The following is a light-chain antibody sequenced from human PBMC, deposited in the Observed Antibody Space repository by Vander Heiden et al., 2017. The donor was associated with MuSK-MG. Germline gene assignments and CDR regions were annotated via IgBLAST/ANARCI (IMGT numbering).Light chain of an antibody. CDR1: QSVSSSY. J-gene: IGKJ1*01. CDR2: DAS. V-gene: IGKV3-20*01. CDR3: QQHNSSPRT. Sequence: EIVLTQSPGTLSLSPGERATLPCRASQSVSSSYLAWYQQKPGQAPRLLIYDASSRATGIPDRFSGSGSGTDFTLTISRLEPEDFAVYYCQQHNSSPRTFGQGTKVEIK.